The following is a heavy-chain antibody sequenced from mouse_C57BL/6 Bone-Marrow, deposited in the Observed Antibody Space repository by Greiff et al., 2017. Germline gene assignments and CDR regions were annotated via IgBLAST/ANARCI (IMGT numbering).Heavy chain of an antibody. J-gene: IGHJ4*01. V-gene: IGHV5-9*01. D-gene: IGHD2-3*01. CDR1: GFTFSSYT. CDR2: ISGGGGNT. CDR3: ARRWGYYKAIDY. Sequence: EVMLVESGGGLVKPGGSLKFSCAASGFTFSSYTMSWVRQTPEKRLEWVATISGGGGNTYYPDSVKGRFTISRDNSKTSLYLQMSSLRSEDTALYSCARRWGYYKAIDYWGQGTSVTVSS.